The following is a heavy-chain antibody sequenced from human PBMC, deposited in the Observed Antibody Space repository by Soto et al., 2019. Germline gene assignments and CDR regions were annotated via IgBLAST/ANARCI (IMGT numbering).Heavy chain of an antibody. D-gene: IGHD3-10*01. J-gene: IGHJ4*02. Sequence: PSETLSLTCTVSGGSISDYGYYWSWIRQPAGKGPEWIGRIYSDGSTNYNPSLQSRVTMSVDTSKSQFSLWLSSVTAADTAVYSCARHGGSGRPLDYWGQGTLVTVSS. CDR2: IYSDGST. CDR1: GGSISDYGYY. CDR3: ARHGGSGRPLDY. V-gene: IGHV4-4*07.